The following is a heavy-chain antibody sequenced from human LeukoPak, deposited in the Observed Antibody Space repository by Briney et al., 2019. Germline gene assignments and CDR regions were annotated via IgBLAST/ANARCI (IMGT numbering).Heavy chain of an antibody. J-gene: IGHJ3*01. D-gene: IGHD6-13*01. V-gene: IGHV4-59*01. CDR3: ARISSSNWYNERGAFDV. Sequence: SQTLSLTCTVSGGSISSYYWSWVRQPPGKGLEWIGFVYYTGSTNYSPSLKSRVTISVDTSKNQFSLKLRSVTAADTAVYYCARISSSNWYNERGAFDVWGQGTMVTVSS. CDR1: GGSISSYY. CDR2: VYYTGST.